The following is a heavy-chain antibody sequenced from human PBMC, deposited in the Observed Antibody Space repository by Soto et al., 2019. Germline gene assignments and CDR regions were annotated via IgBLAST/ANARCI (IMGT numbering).Heavy chain of an antibody. CDR1: GFTFDDHN. V-gene: IGHV3-43*01. CDR3: ASSQGDY. Sequence: EVHLVESGGVVVQPGGSLRLSCAASGFTFDDHNMHWVRQAPGKGLEWVSLISWDGDTTYYADSVKGRFTIPRDNSKNSLYLQMKALTTEDTALYYCASSQGDYWGQGTLVTVSS. CDR2: ISWDGDTT. J-gene: IGHJ4*02.